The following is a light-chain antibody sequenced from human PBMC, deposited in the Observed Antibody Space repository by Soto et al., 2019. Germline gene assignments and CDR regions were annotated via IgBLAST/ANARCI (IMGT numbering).Light chain of an antibody. CDR2: EVS. J-gene: IGKJ3*01. CDR3: KQSIRPPLFS. Sequence: DIVMTQTPLSLSVTPGQPASIACTSRQSLLHSDGKTYLYWYLQRPGQPPHLLIYEVSTRFPGVPDRFSGCGSGTDLTLNISRVEAEDVGIYYSKQSIRPPLFSFGPGTNLDIK. CDR1: QSLLHSDGKTY. V-gene: IGKV2D-29*01.